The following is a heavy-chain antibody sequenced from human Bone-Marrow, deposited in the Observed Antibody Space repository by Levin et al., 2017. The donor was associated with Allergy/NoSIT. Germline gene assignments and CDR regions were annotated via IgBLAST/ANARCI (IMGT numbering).Heavy chain of an antibody. CDR1: GGSISSYY. V-gene: IGHV4-59*01. Sequence: PGGSLRLSCTVSGGSISSYYWSWIRQPPGKGLEWIGYIYYSGSTNYNPSLKSRVTISVDTSKNQFSLKLSSVTAADTAVYYCARVGSSWYGGWNYFDYWGQGTLVTVSS. J-gene: IGHJ4*02. D-gene: IGHD6-13*01. CDR2: IYYSGST. CDR3: ARVGSSWYGGWNYFDY.